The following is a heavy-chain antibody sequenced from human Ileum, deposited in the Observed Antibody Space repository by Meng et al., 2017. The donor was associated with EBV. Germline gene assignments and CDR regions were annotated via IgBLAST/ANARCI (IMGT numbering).Heavy chain of an antibody. CDR2: IYHSGGT. D-gene: IGHD5-18*01. J-gene: IGHJ4*02. V-gene: IGHV4-4*02. CDR1: GASITESNS. CDR3: ARWAFIYSYGFDH. Sequence: QLQFQEAGPGLVKPSGTLSLTCAVSGASITESNSWSWVRQPPGKGLEWIGEIYHSGGTNYNPSLKSRVTISVDKSKNQISLKLNSVTAADTAVYYCARWAFIYSYGFDHWGQGTLVTVSS.